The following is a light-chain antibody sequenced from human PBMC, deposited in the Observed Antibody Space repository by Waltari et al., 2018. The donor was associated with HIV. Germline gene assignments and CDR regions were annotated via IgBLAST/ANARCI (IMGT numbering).Light chain of an antibody. CDR3: AAWDDSLSVV. CDR1: SSNIGSNY. Sequence: QSLLTQPPSASGTPGQRVTISCSGSSSNIGSNYVYWYQQVPGTAPKLLIYRDNQRPSGVPDRFSGSKSGTSASLAISGLRSEGEADYYCAAWDDSLSVVFGGGTRLTVL. J-gene: IGLJ2*01. V-gene: IGLV1-47*01. CDR2: RDN.